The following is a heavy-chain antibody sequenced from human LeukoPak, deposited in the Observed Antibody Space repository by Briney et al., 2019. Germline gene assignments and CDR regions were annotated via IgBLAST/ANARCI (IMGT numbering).Heavy chain of an antibody. D-gene: IGHD4-17*01. J-gene: IGHJ2*01. CDR3: ARHPKNIDYAWYFDL. CDR1: GYNFANYW. CDR2: ISPDDSDT. Sequence: GESLKISCKVSGYNFANYWIGWVRQMPGKGLEWMGIISPDDSDTRYSPSFQGQVTISADKSINTAYLQWTSLKASDTAMYYCARHPKNIDYAWYFDLWGRGTLVTVSS. V-gene: IGHV5-51*01.